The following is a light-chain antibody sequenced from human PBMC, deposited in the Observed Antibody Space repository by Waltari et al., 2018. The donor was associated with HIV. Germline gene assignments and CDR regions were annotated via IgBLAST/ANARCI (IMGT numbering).Light chain of an antibody. Sequence: QSALTQPASVSGLPGQTINISCTGISTDSRFYQHVSWYQQHPGSVPRIIIYDIDSRPSGISDHFSGSRSGDSASLTISGLQSGDEAHYFCASNRLDSTLVFGGGTKLTIL. CDR3: ASNRLDSTLV. J-gene: IGLJ2*01. CDR1: STDSRFYQH. CDR2: DID. V-gene: IGLV2-14*03.